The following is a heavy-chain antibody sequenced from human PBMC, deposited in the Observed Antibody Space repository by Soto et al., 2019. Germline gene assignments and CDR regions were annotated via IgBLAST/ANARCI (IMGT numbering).Heavy chain of an antibody. CDR3: ARHSWQQLLPQH. D-gene: IGHD3-10*01. CDR1: GGSISGYY. Sequence: QVQLQESGPGLVKPSETLSLTCSVSGGSISGYYWSWIRQPPGKGLEWIGYIYYSGSTNYNPSLKSRVTMSVDTSKNAFSLKLTSVTAADTAVYYCARHSWQQLLPQHWGQGTLVTVSS. V-gene: IGHV4-59*08. CDR2: IYYSGST. J-gene: IGHJ1*01.